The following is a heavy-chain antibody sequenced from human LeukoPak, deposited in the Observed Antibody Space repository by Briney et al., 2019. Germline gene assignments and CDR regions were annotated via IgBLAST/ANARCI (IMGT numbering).Heavy chain of an antibody. CDR3: ARGSSGTAAFDI. D-gene: IGHD1-26*01. J-gene: IGHJ3*02. Sequence: GASVKVSCKASGYTFTSYGISWVRQAPGQGLEWMGLMNPNSGNTGYAQKFQGRVTMTRNTSISTAYMELSSLRSEDTAVYYCARGSSGTAAFDIWGQGTMVTASS. CDR1: GYTFTSYG. CDR2: MNPNSGNT. V-gene: IGHV1-8*02.